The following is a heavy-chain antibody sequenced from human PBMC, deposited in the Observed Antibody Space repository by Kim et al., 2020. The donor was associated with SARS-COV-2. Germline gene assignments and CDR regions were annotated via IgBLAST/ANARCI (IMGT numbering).Heavy chain of an antibody. CDR3: AKGHVVAGYYYYDMDV. CDR1: GFTFDDYA. D-gene: IGHD2-15*01. V-gene: IGHV3-9*01. J-gene: IGHJ6*02. Sequence: GGSLRLSCAASGFTFDDYAMHWVRQAPGKGLEWVSGISWNSGSKGYADSVKGRFTISRDNAKNSLYLQMNSLRTEDTALYYCAKGHVVAGYYYYDMDVWGQGTTVTISS. CDR2: ISWNSGSK.